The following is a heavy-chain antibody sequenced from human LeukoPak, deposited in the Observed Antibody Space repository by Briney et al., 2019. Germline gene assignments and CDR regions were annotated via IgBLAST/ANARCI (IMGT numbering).Heavy chain of an antibody. D-gene: IGHD3-9*01. CDR2: IIPIFGTA. J-gene: IGHJ4*02. V-gene: IGHV1-69*13. Sequence: ASVKVSCKASGGTFSSYAISWVRQAPGQGLEWMGGIIPIFGTANYAQKFQGRVTITADESTSTAYMGLSSLRSEDTAVYYCARVGPLRYFDWLPQNDYWGRGTLVTVSS. CDR3: ARVGPLRYFDWLPQNDY. CDR1: GGTFSSYA.